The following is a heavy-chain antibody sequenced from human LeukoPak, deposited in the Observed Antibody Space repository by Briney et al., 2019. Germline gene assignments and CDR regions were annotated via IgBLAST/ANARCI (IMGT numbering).Heavy chain of an antibody. CDR1: GFTVSTNH. Sequence: GGSLRLSCVASGFTVSTNHMNWVRQAPGRGLEWVSVIHNGGSTYYADSVKGRFTISRDNSKNTLYLQLNSLRVEDTAVYYCATSIVGFTYDEHFQHWGQGTLVTVSS. CDR2: IHNGGST. J-gene: IGHJ1*01. CDR3: ATSIVGFTYDEHFQH. D-gene: IGHD1-26*01. V-gene: IGHV3-53*01.